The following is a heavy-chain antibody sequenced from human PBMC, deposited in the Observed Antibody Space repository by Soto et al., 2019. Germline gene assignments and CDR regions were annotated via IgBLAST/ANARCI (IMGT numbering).Heavy chain of an antibody. CDR3: ASAAVTGTAGLDF. CDR2: INPSNGGT. Sequence: ASVNVSSKASGYTFSGFYMYLVRQAPGQGLEWMGWINPSNGGTKYAEKFQGRVTMTRDTSISTAYVELSRLTSDDTAVYYCASAAVTGTAGLDFWGQGILVTVS. D-gene: IGHD6-19*01. V-gene: IGHV1-2*02. CDR1: GYTFSGFY. J-gene: IGHJ4*02.